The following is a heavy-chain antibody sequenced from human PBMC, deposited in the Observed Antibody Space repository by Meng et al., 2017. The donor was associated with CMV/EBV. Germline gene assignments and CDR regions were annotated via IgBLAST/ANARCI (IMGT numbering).Heavy chain of an antibody. CDR2: IYYSGST. CDR1: GGSISSGGYY. D-gene: IGHD2-2*01. CDR3: ARVRVPAATYYYYGMDV. J-gene: IGHJ6*02. V-gene: IGHV4-61*08. Sequence: SETLSLTCTVSGGSISSGGYYWSWIRQHPGKGLEWIGYIYYSGSTNYNPSLKSRVTISVDTSKNQFSLKLSSVTAADTAVYYCARVRVPAATYYYYGMDVWGQGTTVTVSS.